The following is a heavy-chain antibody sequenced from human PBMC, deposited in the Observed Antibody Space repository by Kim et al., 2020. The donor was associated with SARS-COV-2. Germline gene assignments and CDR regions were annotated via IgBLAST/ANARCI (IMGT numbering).Heavy chain of an antibody. CDR3: AGGLRGSGSSGRDY. CDR2: IYYSGST. D-gene: IGHD6-19*01. V-gene: IGHV4-59*13. CDR1: GGSISSYY. J-gene: IGHJ4*02. Sequence: SETLSLTCTVSGGSISSYYWSWIRQPPGKGLEWIGYIYYSGSTNYNPSLKSRVTISVDTSKNQFSLKLSSVTAADTAVYYCAGGLRGSGSSGRDYWGQGTLVTVSS.